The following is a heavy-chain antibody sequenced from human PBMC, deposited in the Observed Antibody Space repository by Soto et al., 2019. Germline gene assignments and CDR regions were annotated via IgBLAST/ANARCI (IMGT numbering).Heavy chain of an antibody. V-gene: IGHV3-23*01. Sequence: EVQLLESGGGLVQPGGSLRLSCAASGFTFSSYAMSWVRQAPGKGLEWVSAISGSGGSTYYADSVKGRYTNSRDNSKNTLYLQMNSLRAEDTAVYCCAKVGEENYARLGSAVDIWGQGTMVTVSS. J-gene: IGHJ3*02. D-gene: IGHD3-16*01. CDR2: ISGSGGST. CDR3: AKVGEENYARLGSAVDI. CDR1: GFTFSSYA.